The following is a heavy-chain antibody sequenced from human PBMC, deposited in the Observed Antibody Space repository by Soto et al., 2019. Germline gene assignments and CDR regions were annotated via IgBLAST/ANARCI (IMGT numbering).Heavy chain of an antibody. CDR1: GGSISSSSFH. Sequence: QLQLQESGPGLVKPSETLSLTCTVSGGSISSSSFHWGWIRQPPGKGLEWIGSIYYSGSTYYSPSRKSRVTIXXDXSTXQFSLKLSSVTAADTAVYYCARRERAAGTDWWFDPWGQGTLVTVSS. D-gene: IGHD6-13*01. CDR3: ARRERAAGTDWWFDP. J-gene: IGHJ5*02. V-gene: IGHV4-39*01. CDR2: IYYSGST.